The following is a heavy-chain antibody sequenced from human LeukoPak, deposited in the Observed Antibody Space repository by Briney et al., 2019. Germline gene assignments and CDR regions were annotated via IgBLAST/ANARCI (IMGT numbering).Heavy chain of an antibody. Sequence: PGGSLRLSCAASGFTFSSYAMSWVRQAPGNGLEWVSAISGSGGSTYYADSVKGRFTISRDNSKNTLYLQMNSLRAEDTAVYYCAKELTHPGFYDSSGYYGYWGQGTLVTVSS. CDR2: ISGSGGST. D-gene: IGHD3-22*01. CDR3: AKELTHPGFYDSSGYYGY. J-gene: IGHJ4*02. V-gene: IGHV3-23*01. CDR1: GFTFSSYA.